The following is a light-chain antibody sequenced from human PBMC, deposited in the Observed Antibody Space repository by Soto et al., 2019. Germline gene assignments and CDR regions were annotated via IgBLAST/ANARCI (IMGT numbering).Light chain of an antibody. CDR3: QQYGSSPEYT. J-gene: IGKJ2*01. CDR1: QSVSSSY. Sequence: EIVLTQSPGTLSLSPGERATLSCRASQSVSSSYLAWYQQKPGQAPRLLIYGASSRATGSPDRFSGSGSGTAFTLTISRLEPEDFAVYYCQQYGSSPEYTFGQGTKLEIK. CDR2: GAS. V-gene: IGKV3-20*01.